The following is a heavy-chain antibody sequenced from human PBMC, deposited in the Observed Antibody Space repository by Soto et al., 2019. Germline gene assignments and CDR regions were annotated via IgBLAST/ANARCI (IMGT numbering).Heavy chain of an antibody. V-gene: IGHV3-23*01. D-gene: IGHD1-1*01. Sequence: EVQLLESGGGLVQPGGSLRLSCVVSGFSLSTYVMSWVRQAPGKGLEWVSTVGRTTSTFYADSVRGRFTISRDNYNNGRFLQMYSLRADDTALYYCAKGILLEPPGARAFDVWGQGTMVIVSS. CDR2: VGRTTST. CDR1: GFSLSTYV. J-gene: IGHJ3*01. CDR3: AKGILLEPPGARAFDV.